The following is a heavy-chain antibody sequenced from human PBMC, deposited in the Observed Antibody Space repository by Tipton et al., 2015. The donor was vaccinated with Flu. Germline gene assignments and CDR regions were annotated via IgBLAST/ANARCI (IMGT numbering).Heavy chain of an antibody. CDR3: AKDRGTGLQFLETMDV. J-gene: IGHJ6*02. V-gene: IGHV1-69*01. CDR1: GGAFNSYA. Sequence: QLVQSGAEVKKPGSSVKVSCKTSGGAFNSYAISWVRQAPGQGLEWMGGIIPVFGTTNYAHKFQGRVTITADESTSAAYMELSSLRSEDTAVYYCAKDRGTGLQFLETMDVWGQGTTITVSS. D-gene: IGHD3-3*01. CDR2: IIPVFGTT.